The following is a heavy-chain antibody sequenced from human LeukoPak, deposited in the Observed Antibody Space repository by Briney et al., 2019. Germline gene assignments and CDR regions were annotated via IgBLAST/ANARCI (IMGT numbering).Heavy chain of an antibody. CDR2: FDPEYGET. CDR1: GYTLNELS. J-gene: IGHJ5*02. CDR3: APLDFWVPST. D-gene: IGHD3-3*01. V-gene: IGHV1-24*01. Sequence: GASVTVSCKVSGYTLNELSIHWVRQAAGKGLEWMGGFDPEYGETVYAQKFQGRVTMAEDTSTDTAYMELSSLRSEDTAVYYCAPLDFWVPSTWGQGTLVIVSS.